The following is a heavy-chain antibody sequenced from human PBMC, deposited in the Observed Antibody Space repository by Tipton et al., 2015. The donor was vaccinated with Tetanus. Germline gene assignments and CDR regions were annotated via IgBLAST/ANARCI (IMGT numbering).Heavy chain of an antibody. D-gene: IGHD3-16*01. CDR2: IYYSGST. J-gene: IGHJ4*02. V-gene: IGHV4-31*02. Sequence: LRLSCTVSGGSISSGGYYWSWIRQHPGKGLEWIGYIYYSGSTYYNPSLKSRVTISVDTSKNQFSLKLSSVTAADTAVYYCARDWGGPLYYFDYWGQGTLVTVSS. CDR3: ARDWGGPLYYFDY. CDR1: GGSISSGGYY.